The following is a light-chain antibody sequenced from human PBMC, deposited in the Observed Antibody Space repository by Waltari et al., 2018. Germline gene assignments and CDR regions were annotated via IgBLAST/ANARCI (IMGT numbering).Light chain of an antibody. V-gene: IGLV3-19*01. CDR3: SSRDSRASHVL. J-gene: IGLJ2*01. Sequence: SSELTQDPAVSVALGQTVRNTCQGASLRASYASRYQQKSGQAPILVLFGKNKRPSGNPDRFCGYNSETTTSLIITGAQAEDEADYYCSSRDSRASHVLFAGGTKLTVL. CDR1: SLRASY. CDR2: GKN.